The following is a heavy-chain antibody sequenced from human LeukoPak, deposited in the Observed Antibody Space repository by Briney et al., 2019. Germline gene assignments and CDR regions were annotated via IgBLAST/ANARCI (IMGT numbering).Heavy chain of an antibody. CDR1: GYTFTSYA. J-gene: IGHJ3*02. CDR3: ARGSLLWFGELNAFDI. V-gene: IGHV1-3*01. CDR2: INAGNGNT. D-gene: IGHD3-10*01. Sequence: ASVKVSCKASGYTFTSYAMHWVRQAPGQRLEWMGWINAGNGNTKYSQKFQGRVTITRDTFASTAYMELSSLRSEDTAVYYCARGSLLWFGELNAFDIWGQGTMVTVPS.